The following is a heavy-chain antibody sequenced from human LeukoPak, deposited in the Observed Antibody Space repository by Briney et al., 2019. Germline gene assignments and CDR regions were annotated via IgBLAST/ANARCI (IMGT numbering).Heavy chain of an antibody. V-gene: IGHV1-8*01. CDR1: GYTFTSYD. CDR3: AAGATYYDFWSGYYSPYYYYYGMDV. Sequence: ASVKVSCKASGYTFTSYDINWVRQATGQGLEWMGWMNPNSGNTGYAQKFQGRVTMTRNTSISTAYMELSSLRSEDTAVYYCAAGATYYDFWSGYYSPYYYYYGMDVWGQGTTVTVSS. J-gene: IGHJ6*02. D-gene: IGHD3-3*01. CDR2: MNPNSGNT.